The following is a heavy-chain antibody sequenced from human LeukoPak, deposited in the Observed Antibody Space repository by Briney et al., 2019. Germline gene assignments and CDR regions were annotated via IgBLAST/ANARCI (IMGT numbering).Heavy chain of an antibody. CDR3: ARAIKPRSITMVRGAHADAFDI. D-gene: IGHD3-10*01. Sequence: ASVKVSCKASGYTFTGYYMHWVRQAPGQGLEWMGWINPNSGGTNYAQKFQGRVTMTRDTSISTAYMELSRLRSDDTAVYYCARAIKPRSITMVRGAHADAFDIWGQGTMVTVSS. V-gene: IGHV1-2*02. CDR2: INPNSGGT. J-gene: IGHJ3*02. CDR1: GYTFTGYY.